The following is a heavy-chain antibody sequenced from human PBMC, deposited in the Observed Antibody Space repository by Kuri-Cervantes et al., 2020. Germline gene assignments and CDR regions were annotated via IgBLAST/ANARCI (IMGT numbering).Heavy chain of an antibody. CDR1: GFTFSSYG. CDR2: IWYDGSNK. V-gene: IGHV3-30*02. D-gene: IGHD2-2*02. Sequence: GESLKISCAASGFTFSSYGMHWVRQAPGKGLEWVAVIWYDGSNKYYADSVKGRFTISRDNSKNTLYLQMNSLRSEDTAVYYCATVEHCSSTSCYTFDPWGQGTLVTVSS. J-gene: IGHJ5*02. CDR3: ATVEHCSSTSCYTFDP.